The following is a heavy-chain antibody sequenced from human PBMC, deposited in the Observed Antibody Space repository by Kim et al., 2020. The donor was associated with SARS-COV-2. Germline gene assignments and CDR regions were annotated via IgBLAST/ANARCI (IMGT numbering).Heavy chain of an antibody. J-gene: IGHJ3*02. Sequence: ADSVKGRFTISRDNSKNTLYLQMNSLRAEDTAVYYCARSSGSGGDGAFDIWGQGTMVTVSS. CDR3: ARSSGSGGDGAFDI. D-gene: IGHD6-19*01. V-gene: IGHV3-33*01.